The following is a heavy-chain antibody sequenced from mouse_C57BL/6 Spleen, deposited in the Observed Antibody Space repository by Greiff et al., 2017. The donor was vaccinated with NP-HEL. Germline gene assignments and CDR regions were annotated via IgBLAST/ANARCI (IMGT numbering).Heavy chain of an antibody. J-gene: IGHJ4*01. CDR1: GYAFSSYW. CDR3: ARWATVDASYAMDY. V-gene: IGHV1-80*01. CDR2: IYPGDGDT. Sequence: QVQLQQSGAELVKPGASVKISCKASGYAFSSYWMNWVKQRPGKGLEWIGQIYPGDGDTDYNGKFKGKATLTAAKSSSTAYMHLTSLTSEDSAVYFCARWATVDASYAMDYWGQGTSVTVSS. D-gene: IGHD1-1*01.